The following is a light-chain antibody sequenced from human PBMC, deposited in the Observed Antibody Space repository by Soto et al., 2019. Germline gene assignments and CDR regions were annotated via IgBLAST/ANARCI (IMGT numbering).Light chain of an antibody. J-gene: IGLJ2*01. CDR2: QDI. Sequence: SYELTQPPSVSVSPGQTASITCSGDKLGNKYACWYQQKPGQSPVLVIYQDIKRPSGIPERFSGSNSGNTATLTISGTQAMDEADYYCQAWDSSTVVFGGRTKVTVL. V-gene: IGLV3-1*01. CDR3: QAWDSSTVV. CDR1: KLGNKY.